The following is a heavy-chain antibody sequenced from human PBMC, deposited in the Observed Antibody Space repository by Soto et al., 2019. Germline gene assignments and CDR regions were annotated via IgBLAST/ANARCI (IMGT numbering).Heavy chain of an antibody. D-gene: IGHD4-4*01. CDR1: GFTFGTYA. CDR3: AKDSDPGPGPYNGAYYSSFAA. CDR2: ISGAGGNT. Sequence: EVHLLESGGGLVQPGGSLRLSCAASGFTFGTYAMSWVRRAPGKGLEWVSAISGAGGNTYYADSVKGRFTLSRDNSKDALFLLMDSLRDDDTGIYYCAKDSDPGPGPYNGAYYSSFAAWGKGTPVTVSS. J-gene: IGHJ5*02. V-gene: IGHV3-23*01.